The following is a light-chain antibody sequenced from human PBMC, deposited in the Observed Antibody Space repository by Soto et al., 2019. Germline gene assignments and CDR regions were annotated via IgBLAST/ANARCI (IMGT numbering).Light chain of an antibody. J-gene: IGKJ5*01. CDR1: QSVLYFSNNKNY. V-gene: IGKV4-1*01. CDR2: WAS. CDR3: QQYYSSPIT. Sequence: DIVMTQSPDSLAVSLGERATINCKSCQSVLYFSNNKNYLAWYQQKPGQPPKLLIYWASTRESGVPDRFSGSGSGTDFTLTISSLQAEDVAVYYCQQYYSSPITFGQGTRLEIK.